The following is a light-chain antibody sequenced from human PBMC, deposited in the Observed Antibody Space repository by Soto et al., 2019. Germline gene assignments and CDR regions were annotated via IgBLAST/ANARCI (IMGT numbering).Light chain of an antibody. Sequence: QSVLTQPPSVSAAPGQKGSISCSGSHSNIGNNYVSWYQQFPGAAPQLLIYDTRKRPSWIPDRFSASKSGTSATLVITGLQSGDEAYYYCGTWESSLRAGIFGGGTKLTVL. CDR3: GTWESSLRAGI. CDR2: DTR. J-gene: IGLJ2*01. CDR1: HSNIGNNY. V-gene: IGLV1-51*01.